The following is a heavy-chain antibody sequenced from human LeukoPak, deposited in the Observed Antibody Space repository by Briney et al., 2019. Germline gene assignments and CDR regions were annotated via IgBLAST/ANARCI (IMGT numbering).Heavy chain of an antibody. CDR2: IGGGGGGGRT. D-gene: IGHD2-21*01. CDR1: GFAFSSYG. CDR3: AKDLFGSFDY. J-gene: IGHJ4*02. V-gene: IGHV3-23*01. Sequence: GGSRRLSVAASGFAFSSYGMHWVGRSPGKGRDGVSGIGGGGGGGRTYQADFVKGRFKISRDTYKKTLYLQMNSLRGEDTAVFYCAKDLFGSFDYWGQGTLVSVSS.